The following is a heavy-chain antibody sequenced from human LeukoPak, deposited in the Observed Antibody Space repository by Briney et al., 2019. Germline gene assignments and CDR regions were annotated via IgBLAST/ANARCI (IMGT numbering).Heavy chain of an antibody. CDR2: ISGSGGST. V-gene: IGHV3-23*01. J-gene: IGHJ4*02. CDR1: GFTFSTYA. D-gene: IGHD2-8*01. CDR3: ARVMVYSVTAIRYFGY. Sequence: PGGSLRLSCAASGFTFSTYAMNWVRQAPGKGLEWVSVISGSGGSTYYADSVKGRFTISRANLKNTLYLQMNSLRAEDTAVYYCARVMVYSVTAIRYFGYWGQGTLVTVSS.